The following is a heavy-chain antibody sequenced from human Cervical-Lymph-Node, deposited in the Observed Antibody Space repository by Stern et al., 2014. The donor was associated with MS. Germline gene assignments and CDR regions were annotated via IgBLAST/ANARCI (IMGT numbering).Heavy chain of an antibody. CDR3: AANGEMTTIGLQY. J-gene: IGHJ4*02. CDR2: IIHLFGSA. V-gene: IGHV1-69*06. D-gene: IGHD5-24*01. Sequence: MQLVESGAEVMKPGSSVTVSCKASGGSFITYAFSWVRQAPGHGLEWMGGIIHLFGSAHYAQKFQGRLTLIRDKANTHGYMELNSLTTEDTAVYYCAANGEMTTIGLQYWGQGTLVAVSS. CDR1: GGSFITYA.